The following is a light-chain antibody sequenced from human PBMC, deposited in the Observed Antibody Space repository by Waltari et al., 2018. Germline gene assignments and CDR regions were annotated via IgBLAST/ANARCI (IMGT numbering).Light chain of an antibody. Sequence: DIQMTQSPSPLSASVGDRVTIGCRATQNITRYLNWYQQKPGKAPNLLIHTVSKLHSGVPSRFSGSGSGTDFTLAISSLQPEDFASYYCQQSYDYPFTFGPGTTVDLK. CDR3: QQSYDYPFT. V-gene: IGKV1-39*01. CDR2: TVS. J-gene: IGKJ3*01. CDR1: QNITRY.